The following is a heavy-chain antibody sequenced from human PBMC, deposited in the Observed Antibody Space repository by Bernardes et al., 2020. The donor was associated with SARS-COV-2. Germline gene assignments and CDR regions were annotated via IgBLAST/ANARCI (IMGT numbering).Heavy chain of an antibody. J-gene: IGHJ4*02. CDR1: GGSISSYY. CDR3: ARTYYDSSGFDY. Sequence: SETLSLTCTVSGGSISSYYWSWIRQSPGKGLEWIGYISYSGNTNYNPSLKSRVTISVDTSKNQFSLKLSSVTAADTAVYYCARTYYDSSGFDYWGQGTLVTVSS. D-gene: IGHD3-22*01. V-gene: IGHV4-59*01. CDR2: ISYSGNT.